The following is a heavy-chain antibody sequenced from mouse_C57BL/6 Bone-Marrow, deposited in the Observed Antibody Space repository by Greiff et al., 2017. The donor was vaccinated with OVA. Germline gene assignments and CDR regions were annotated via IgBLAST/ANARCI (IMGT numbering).Heavy chain of an antibody. CDR2: ISNGGGCT. CDR1: GFTFSDYY. CDR3: ARQLRWGYFDY. D-gene: IGHD1-1*01. J-gene: IGHJ2*01. V-gene: IGHV5-12*01. Sequence: EVKLMESGGGLVQPGGSLKLSCAASGFTFSDYYMSWVRQTPEKRLEWVAYISNGGGCTYYPDTVKGRFTISRDNDKNTLYLQMSRLKSEDTARGYCARQLRWGYFDYWGQGTTLTVSA.